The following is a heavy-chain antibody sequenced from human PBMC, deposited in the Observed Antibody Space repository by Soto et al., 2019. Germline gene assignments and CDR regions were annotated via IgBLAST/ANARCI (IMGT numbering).Heavy chain of an antibody. Sequence: ASVKVSCKASGYTFTSYYMHWVRQAPGQGLEWMGIINPSGGSTSYAQKFQGRVTMTRDTSTSTVYMELSSLRSEDTAVYYCARDYIVVVPAAIRSYYYYYYMDVWGKGTTVTVSS. CDR2: INPSGGST. CDR3: ARDYIVVVPAAIRSYYYYYYMDV. J-gene: IGHJ6*03. V-gene: IGHV1-46*03. D-gene: IGHD2-2*01. CDR1: GYTFTSYY.